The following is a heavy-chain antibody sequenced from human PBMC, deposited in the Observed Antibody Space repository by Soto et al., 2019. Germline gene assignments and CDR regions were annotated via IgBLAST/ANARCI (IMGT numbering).Heavy chain of an antibody. CDR3: ARDRYSSGLRYFDY. V-gene: IGHV4-31*03. CDR1: GGSISSGGYY. CDR2: IYYSGST. J-gene: IGHJ4*02. D-gene: IGHD3-22*01. Sequence: QVQLQESGPGLVKPSQTLSLTCTVSGGSISSGGYYWSWIRQHPGKGLEWIGYIYYSGSTYYNPSLRSRVNISVDTSKNQFSLKLSSVTAADTAVYYCARDRYSSGLRYFDYWGQGTLVTVSS.